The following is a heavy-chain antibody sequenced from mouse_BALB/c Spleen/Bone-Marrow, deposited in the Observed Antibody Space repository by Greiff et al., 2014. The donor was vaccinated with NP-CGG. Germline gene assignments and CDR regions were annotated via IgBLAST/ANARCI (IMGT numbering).Heavy chain of an antibody. V-gene: IGHV1S130*01. J-gene: IGHJ2*01. CDR1: GYTFTSSR. CDR2: IHPNSGNT. Sequence: QVQLQQSGSVLVRPGASVKLSCKASGYTFTSSRMHWAKQRPGQGLEWIGEIHPNSGNTNYNEKFKGKATLTVDTSSSTAYVDLSSLTSEDSAVYYCARGGYGNYYFDYWGQGTTLTVSS. D-gene: IGHD2-1*01. CDR3: ARGGYGNYYFDY.